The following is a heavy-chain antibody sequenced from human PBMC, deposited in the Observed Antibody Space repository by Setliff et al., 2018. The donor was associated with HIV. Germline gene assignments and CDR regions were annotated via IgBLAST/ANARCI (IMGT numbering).Heavy chain of an antibody. J-gene: IGHJ6*03. CDR3: DKDFTSSGLMDV. CDR2: ISSHEQDT. D-gene: IGHD3-22*01. CDR1: GFTFSNYG. V-gene: IGHV3-30*18. Sequence: GGSLRLSCAASGFTFSNYGMHWVRRAPGKGLEWVASISSHEQDTFYADSVKGRFAISRDNSKNMLYRQMNSLTTEDTAVYYCDKDFTSSGLMDVWGKGTTVTVSS.